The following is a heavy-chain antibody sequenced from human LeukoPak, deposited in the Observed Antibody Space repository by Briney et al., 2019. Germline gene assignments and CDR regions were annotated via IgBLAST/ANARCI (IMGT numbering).Heavy chain of an antibody. J-gene: IGHJ6*02. CDR3: ARGDCSGGSCYNYYGMDV. D-gene: IGHD2-15*01. CDR2: IGTAGDT. CDR1: GFTFSSYD. V-gene: IGHV3-13*01. Sequence: GGSLRLSCAASGFTFSSYDMHWVRQATGKGLEWVSAIGTAGDTYYPGSVKGRFTISRENAKSSLYLQMNSLRAGDTAVYYCARGDCSGGSCYNYYGMDVWGQGTTVTVSS.